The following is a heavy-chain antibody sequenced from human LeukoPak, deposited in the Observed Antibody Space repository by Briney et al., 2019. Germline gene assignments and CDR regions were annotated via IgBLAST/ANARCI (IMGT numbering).Heavy chain of an antibody. CDR1: GGTFSSYA. Sequence: SVKVSCKASGGTFSSYAISWVRQAPGQGLEWMGRIIPIFGTANYAQKFQGRVTITTDESTSTAYMELSSLRSDDTAVYYCARDPSSRGNFDYWGQGTLVTVSS. D-gene: IGHD5-24*01. CDR2: IIPIFGTA. J-gene: IGHJ4*02. CDR3: ARDPSSRGNFDY. V-gene: IGHV1-69*05.